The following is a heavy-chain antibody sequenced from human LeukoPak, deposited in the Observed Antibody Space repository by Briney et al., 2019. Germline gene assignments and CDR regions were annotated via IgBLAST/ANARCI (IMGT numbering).Heavy chain of an antibody. D-gene: IGHD3-22*01. CDR3: ARVGRDYEYMDV. CDR2: ISSSNNYI. CDR1: GFTFSSYS. J-gene: IGHJ6*03. V-gene: IGHV3-21*01. Sequence: GGSLRLSCAASGFTFSSYSMNWVRQAPGKGLEWVSSISSSNNYIYNADSVKGRFTISRDNRKNSLYLLMNSLRAEDTAVCYCARVGRDYEYMDVWGKGTTVTVSS.